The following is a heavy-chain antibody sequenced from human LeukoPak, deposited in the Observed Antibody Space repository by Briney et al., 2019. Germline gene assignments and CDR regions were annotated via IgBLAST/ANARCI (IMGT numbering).Heavy chain of an antibody. V-gene: IGHV1-2*06. J-gene: IGHJ4*02. CDR3: ARASSGWYRDFDY. CDR1: GYTFTGYY. CDR2: INPNSGGT. D-gene: IGHD6-19*01. Sequence: ASVKVSCKASGYTFTGYYMHWVRQAPGQGLEWMGRINPNSGGTNYARKFQGRVTMTRDTSISTAYMELSRLRSDDTAVYYCARASSGWYRDFDYWGQGTLVTVSS.